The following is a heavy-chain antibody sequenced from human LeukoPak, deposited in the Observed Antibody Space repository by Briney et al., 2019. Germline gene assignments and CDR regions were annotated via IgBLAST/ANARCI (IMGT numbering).Heavy chain of an antibody. CDR3: ARDREIEYSSSLDFDY. D-gene: IGHD6-6*01. CDR1: GFTFSSYG. Sequence: PGGSLRLSCVASGFTFSSYGMHWVRQAPGKGLEWVAVISYDGSNKYYADSVKGRFTISRDNSKNTLYLQMNSLRAEDTAVYYCARDREIEYSSSLDFDYWGQGTLVTVSS. V-gene: IGHV3-30*03. CDR2: ISYDGSNK. J-gene: IGHJ4*02.